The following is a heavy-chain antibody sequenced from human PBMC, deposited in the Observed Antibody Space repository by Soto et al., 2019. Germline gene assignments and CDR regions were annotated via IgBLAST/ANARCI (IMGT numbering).Heavy chain of an antibody. CDR3: TRAQFRYTGTYVAADWFDP. CDR1: GGAISTIA. J-gene: IGHJ5*02. CDR2: FIPSFGTA. V-gene: IGHV1-69*13. Sequence: ASVKVSCKASGGAISTIAITWVRRAPGQGLEWMGAFIPSFGTAIYAQKFQGRVTISADESTSSAYMDLSSLRSDDTAVYYCTRAQFRYTGTYVAADWFDPWGQGTLVTVSS. D-gene: IGHD1-26*01.